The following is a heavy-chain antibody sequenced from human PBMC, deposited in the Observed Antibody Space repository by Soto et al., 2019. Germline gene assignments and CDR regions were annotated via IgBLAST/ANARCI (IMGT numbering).Heavy chain of an antibody. CDR2: IIPILGIA. V-gene: IGHV1-69*02. J-gene: IGHJ6*02. CDR3: ARVYYYYGMDV. CDR1: GGTFSSYT. Sequence: QVQLVQSGAEVKKPGSSVKVSCKASGGTFSSYTISWVLQAPGQGLEWMGRIIPILGIANYAQKFQGRVTITADKSTSTAYMELSSLRSEDTAVYYCARVYYYYGMDVWGQGTTVTVSS.